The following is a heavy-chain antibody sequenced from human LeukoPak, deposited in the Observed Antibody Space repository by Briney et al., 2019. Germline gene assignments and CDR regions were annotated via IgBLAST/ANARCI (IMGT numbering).Heavy chain of an antibody. CDR1: GYSFTSYW. V-gene: IGHV5-51*01. CDR2: IYPGDSDT. CDR3: ARLHDYGDRGDAFDI. Sequence: GESLQISCKGSGYSFTSYWIGWVRQMPGKGLEWMGIIYPGDSDTRYSPSFQGQVTISADKSISTAYLQWSSLKASDTAMYYCARLHDYGDRGDAFDIWGQGTMVTVSS. J-gene: IGHJ3*02. D-gene: IGHD4-17*01.